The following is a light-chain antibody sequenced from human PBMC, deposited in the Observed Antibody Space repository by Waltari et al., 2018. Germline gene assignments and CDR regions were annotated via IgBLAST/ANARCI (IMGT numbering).Light chain of an antibody. CDR3: QQYDGSAVT. Sequence: IVLTKSPDTLSLSPGERATLSCRASQSVTSISLAWYQQKPGQAPRLLIYGTSSRATGFPDRFSGSGSGTDFTLTISRLEPEDFAVYHCQQYDGSAVTFGGGTKVEIK. CDR1: QSVTSIS. V-gene: IGKV3-20*01. CDR2: GTS. J-gene: IGKJ4*01.